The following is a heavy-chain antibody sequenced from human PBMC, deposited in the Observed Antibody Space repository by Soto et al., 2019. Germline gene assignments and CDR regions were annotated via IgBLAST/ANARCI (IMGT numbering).Heavy chain of an antibody. D-gene: IGHD3-3*01. CDR2: IIPIFGTA. Sequence: GASVKVSCKASGGTFSSYAISWVRQAPGQGLEWMGGIIPIFGTANYAQKFQGRVTITADESTSTAYMELSSLRSEDTAVYYCARGLKLRFLEWLLYGSPNGFDDWGQGTLVTVSS. V-gene: IGHV1-69*13. CDR1: GGTFSSYA. CDR3: ARGLKLRFLEWLLYGSPNGFDD. J-gene: IGHJ4*02.